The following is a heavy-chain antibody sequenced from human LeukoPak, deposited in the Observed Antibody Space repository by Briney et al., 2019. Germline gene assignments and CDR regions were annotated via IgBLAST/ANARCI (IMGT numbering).Heavy chain of an antibody. CDR1: GGSISSYY. V-gene: IGHV4-59*01. J-gene: IGHJ6*02. Sequence: SETLSLTCTVSGGSISSYYWSWIRQPPGKGLEWIGYIYYSGSTNYNPSLKSRVTISVDTSKNQFTLKLSSVTAADTAVYYCARLYYYYGMDVWGQGTTVTVSS. CDR3: ARLYYYYGMDV. CDR2: IYYSGST.